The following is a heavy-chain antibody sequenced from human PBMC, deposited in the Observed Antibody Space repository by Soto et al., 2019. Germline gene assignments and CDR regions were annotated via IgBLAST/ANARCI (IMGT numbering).Heavy chain of an antibody. CDR1: GLTYSTAW. D-gene: IGHD2-2*01. CDR2: INRDGSVT. J-gene: IGHJ6*02. CDR3: ARGDIVVGPYKGI. V-gene: IGHV3-74*01. Sequence: EVRLAESGGGSVHPGGSLRLSCEVSGLTYSTAWMHWVRQAPGKGLVWVSSINRDGSVTNYADSVKGRFTISRDSAEKTLYLQNNRLGADDTGVYYWARGDIVVGPYKGIWGQGAKVNGS.